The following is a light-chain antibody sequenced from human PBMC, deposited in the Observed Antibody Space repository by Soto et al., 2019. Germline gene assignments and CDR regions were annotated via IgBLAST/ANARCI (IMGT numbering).Light chain of an antibody. V-gene: IGKV3-20*01. Sequence: DIVLTQSPATLSLSPGERATLSCRASQSVSSNLAWYQQKPGQAPRLLIYGASSRATGIPDRFSGSGSGTDFTLTISRLEPEDFAVYYCQQYGSSLSITFGQGTRLEIK. CDR3: QQYGSSLSIT. CDR1: QSVSSN. J-gene: IGKJ5*01. CDR2: GAS.